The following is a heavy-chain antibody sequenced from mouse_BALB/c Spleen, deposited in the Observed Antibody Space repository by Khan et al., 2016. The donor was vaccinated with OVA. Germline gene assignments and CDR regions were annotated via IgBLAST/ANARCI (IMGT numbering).Heavy chain of an antibody. V-gene: IGHV2-6-5*01. Sequence: VELVESGPGLVAPSQSLSFTCTVSGFSLTDYGVSWIRQPPGKGLEWLGVIWGGGSTYYNSALKSRLSISKDNSKSQVFLKMNSLQTDDTAMYYCAKGVWSYYFAVDYWGQGTSVTVSS. CDR2: IWGGGST. CDR3: AKGVWSYYFAVDY. D-gene: IGHD2-10*02. J-gene: IGHJ4*01. CDR1: GFSLTDYG.